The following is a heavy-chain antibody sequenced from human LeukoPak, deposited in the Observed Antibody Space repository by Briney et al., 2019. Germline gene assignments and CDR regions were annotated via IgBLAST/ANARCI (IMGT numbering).Heavy chain of an antibody. Sequence: GGSLRLSCAASGFTFSSYGMHWVRQAPGKGLEWVAVIWYDGSNKYYADSVKGRFTISRDNSKNTLYLQMNSLRAEDTAVYYCARDPLYYYDSSGYYFYYYYGMDVWGQGTTVTVSS. CDR2: IWYDGSNK. V-gene: IGHV3-33*01. CDR1: GFTFSSYG. CDR3: ARDPLYYYDSSGYYFYYYYGMDV. D-gene: IGHD3-22*01. J-gene: IGHJ6*02.